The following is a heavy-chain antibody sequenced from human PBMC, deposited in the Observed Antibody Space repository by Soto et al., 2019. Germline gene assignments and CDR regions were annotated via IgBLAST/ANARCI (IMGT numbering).Heavy chain of an antibody. CDR1: GFTFSSYG. CDR2: ISYDGSNK. V-gene: IGHV3-30*18. Sequence: WGSLRLSCAASGFTFSSYGMHWFRQSPGKGLEWVAVISYDGSNKYYADSVKGRFTISRDNSKNTLYLQMNSLRAEDTAVYYCAKGAVAGTFDYWGQGTLVTVSS. D-gene: IGHD6-19*01. J-gene: IGHJ4*02. CDR3: AKGAVAGTFDY.